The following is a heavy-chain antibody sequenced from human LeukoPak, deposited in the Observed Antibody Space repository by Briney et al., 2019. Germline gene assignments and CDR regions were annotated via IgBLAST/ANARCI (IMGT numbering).Heavy chain of an antibody. J-gene: IGHJ5*02. Sequence: GGSLRLSCAASGFTFSSYGMHWVRQAPGKGLEWVAVISYDGSNKYYADSVKGRFTISRDNSKNTLYLQMNSLRAEDTAVYYCARWGARSTRNWFDPWGQGTLVTVSS. CDR3: ARWGARSTRNWFDP. D-gene: IGHD1-1*01. V-gene: IGHV3-30*03. CDR1: GFTFSSYG. CDR2: ISYDGSNK.